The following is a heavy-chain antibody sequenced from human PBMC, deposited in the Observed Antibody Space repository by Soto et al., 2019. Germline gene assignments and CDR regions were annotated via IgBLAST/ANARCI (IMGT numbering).Heavy chain of an antibody. V-gene: IGHV3-23*01. CDR3: AKDRGIVGALIDY. Sequence: EVQLLESGGGLVQPGGSLRLSCAASGFTFSSYAMSWVRQAPGKGLEWVSAISGSGGSTYYADSVKGRFTISRDNTKNTLYLQMNSLRAEDTAVYYCAKDRGIVGALIDYWGQGTLVTVSS. J-gene: IGHJ4*02. CDR1: GFTFSSYA. CDR2: ISGSGGST. D-gene: IGHD1-26*01.